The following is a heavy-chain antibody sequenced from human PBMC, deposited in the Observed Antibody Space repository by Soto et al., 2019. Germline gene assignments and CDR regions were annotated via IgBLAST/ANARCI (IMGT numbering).Heavy chain of an antibody. CDR1: GYTLSSYG. J-gene: IGHJ4*02. CDR3: AKSLPYAYDILTGFDY. Sequence: EVQLLESGGGLVQPGGSLRLSCAASGYTLSSYGMTWVRQAPGKGLVWVTAISGSGGFTYYADSVKGRFSISRDSSKNTLFLQMDSLRAEDTATYHCAKSLPYAYDILTGFDYWGQGTLVTVSS. D-gene: IGHD3-9*01. CDR2: ISGSGGFT. V-gene: IGHV3-23*01.